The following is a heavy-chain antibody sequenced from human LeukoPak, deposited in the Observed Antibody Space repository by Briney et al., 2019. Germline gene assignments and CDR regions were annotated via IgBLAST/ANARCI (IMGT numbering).Heavy chain of an antibody. Sequence: GSLRLSCAASGFSFSTYGMHWVRQAPGKGLEWVAVIWYDGNNKYYADSVKGRFTISRDNAKNSLYLQMNSLRAEDTAVYYCARRSPNYYFDYWGQGTPVTVSS. CDR1: GFSFSTYG. J-gene: IGHJ4*02. CDR3: ARRSPNYYFDY. CDR2: IWYDGNNK. V-gene: IGHV3-33*01.